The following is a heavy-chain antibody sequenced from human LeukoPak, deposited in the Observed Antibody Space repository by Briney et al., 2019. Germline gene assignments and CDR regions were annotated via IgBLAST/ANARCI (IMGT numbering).Heavy chain of an antibody. CDR3: ARDREELRYFDWLPPNNWFDP. CDR2: INPNSGGT. Sequence: ASVKVSCKASGYTFTGYYMHWVRQAPGQGLEWMGWINPNSGGTNYAQKFQGRVTMTRDTSISTAYMELSRLRSDDTAVYYCARDREELRYFDWLPPNNWFDPWGQGTLVTVSS. CDR1: GYTFTGYY. D-gene: IGHD3-9*01. J-gene: IGHJ5*02. V-gene: IGHV1-2*02.